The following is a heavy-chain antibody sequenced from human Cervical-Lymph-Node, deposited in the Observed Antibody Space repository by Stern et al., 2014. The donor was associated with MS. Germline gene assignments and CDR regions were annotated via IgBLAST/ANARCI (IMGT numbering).Heavy chain of an antibody. CDR3: ASPVTLTVGAMDV. Sequence: QVQLVQSGAEVKKPGSSVKVSCKASGGTFSTYPIIWVRQAPGQGLEWMGGIIPVFGTANYAQKFHGRVTITAADSTSTAYMELSSLRSEDTAVYYCASPVTLTVGAMDVWGQGTTITVSS. V-gene: IGHV1-69*01. D-gene: IGHD4-17*01. CDR2: IIPVFGTA. J-gene: IGHJ6*02. CDR1: GGTFSTYP.